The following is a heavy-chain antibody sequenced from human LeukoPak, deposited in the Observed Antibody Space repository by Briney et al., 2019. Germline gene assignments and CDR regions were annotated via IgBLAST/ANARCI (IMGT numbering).Heavy chain of an antibody. CDR2: IRYDESNK. CDR3: ATMQWLEGVDWFDP. D-gene: IGHD6-19*01. V-gene: IGHV3-30*02. J-gene: IGHJ5*02. CDR1: GFIFSNYG. Sequence: GGSLRLSCAAFGFIFSNYGMHWVRQAPGKGLEWVAFIRYDESNKFYADSVKGRFTISRDNSKNILFLQMNSLRAEDTAVYYCATMQWLEGVDWFDPWGQGTLVTVSS.